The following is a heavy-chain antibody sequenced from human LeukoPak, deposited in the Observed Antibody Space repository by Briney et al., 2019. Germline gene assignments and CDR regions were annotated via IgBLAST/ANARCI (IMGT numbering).Heavy chain of an antibody. CDR1: GVTFSNHA. CDR3: ARAGFGFGRFFDY. J-gene: IGHJ4*02. CDR2: ITGSGGST. D-gene: IGHD3-16*01. Sequence: GGSLRLSCAASGVTFSNHAMSWVRQAPGKGLEWVSGITGSGGSTYHAESVKGRFTISRDNSKNTLFLQMNSLRAEDTAVYYCARAGFGFGRFFDYWGQGTLVTVSS. V-gene: IGHV3-23*01.